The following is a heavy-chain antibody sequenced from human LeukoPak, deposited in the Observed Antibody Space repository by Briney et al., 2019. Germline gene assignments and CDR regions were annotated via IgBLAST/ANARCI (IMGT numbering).Heavy chain of an antibody. Sequence: ASVKVSCKASGYTFTSYYMHWVRQAPGQGLEWMGIINPSGGSTSYAQKFQGRVTMTRDTSTSTVYMELSSLRSDDTAVYYCARDGHCSSTSCYPYYYYGMDVWGQGTTVTVSS. D-gene: IGHD2-2*01. CDR3: ARDGHCSSTSCYPYYYYGMDV. CDR1: GYTFTSYY. V-gene: IGHV1-46*01. CDR2: INPSGGST. J-gene: IGHJ6*02.